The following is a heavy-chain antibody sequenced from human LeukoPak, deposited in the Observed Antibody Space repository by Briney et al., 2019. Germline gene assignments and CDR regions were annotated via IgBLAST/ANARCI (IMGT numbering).Heavy chain of an antibody. CDR2: INHSGST. CDR3: ASHDYGDPLGY. D-gene: IGHD4-17*01. V-gene: IGHV4-34*01. CDR1: GGSFSGYY. J-gene: IGHJ4*02. Sequence: SETLSLTCAVYGGSFSGYYWSWIRQPPGKGLEWIGEINHSGSTNYNPSLKSRVTISVDKFKNQFSLKLSSVTAADTAVYYCASHDYGDPLGYWGQGTLVTVSS.